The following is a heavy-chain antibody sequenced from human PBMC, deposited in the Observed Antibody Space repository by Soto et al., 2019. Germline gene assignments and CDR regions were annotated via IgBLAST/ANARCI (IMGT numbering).Heavy chain of an antibody. J-gene: IGHJ3*02. D-gene: IGHD5-12*01. V-gene: IGHV6-1*01. CDR2: TYYRSKWYN. CDR1: GDSVSSNSAA. Sequence: SQTLSLTCAISGDSVSSNSAAWNWIRQSPSRGLEWLGRTYYRSKWYNDYAVSVKSRITINPDTSKNQFSLQLNSVTPEDTAVYYCAREGFRGYSGYDYAFDIWGQGTMVTVSS. CDR3: AREGFRGYSGYDYAFDI.